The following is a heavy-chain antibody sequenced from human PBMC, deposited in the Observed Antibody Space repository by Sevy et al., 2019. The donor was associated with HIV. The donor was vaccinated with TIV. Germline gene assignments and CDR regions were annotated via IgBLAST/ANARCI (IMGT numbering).Heavy chain of an antibody. V-gene: IGHV1-2*04. CDR2: INPNSGGT. CDR3: ARALTTHAFDI. D-gene: IGHD4-4*01. J-gene: IGHJ3*02. Sequence: ASVKVSCKASGYTFTGYYMHWVRQAPGQGLEGMGWINPNSGGTNYAQKFQGWVTMTRDTSISTAYMGLSRLRSDDTAVYYCARALTTHAFDIWGQGTMVTVSS. CDR1: GYTFTGYY.